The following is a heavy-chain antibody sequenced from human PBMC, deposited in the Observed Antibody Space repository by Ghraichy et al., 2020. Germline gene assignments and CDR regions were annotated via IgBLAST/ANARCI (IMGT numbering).Heavy chain of an antibody. D-gene: IGHD3-22*01. J-gene: IGHJ6*02. CDR2: INHSGST. Sequence: SETLSLTCAVYGGSFSGYYWSWIRQPPGKGLEWIGEINHSGSTNYNPSLKSRVTISVDTSKNQFSLKLSSVTAADTAVYYCARGHHYYDSSGYYGYYGMDVWGQGTTVTVSS. CDR3: ARGHHYYDSSGYYGYYGMDV. V-gene: IGHV4-34*01. CDR1: GGSFSGYY.